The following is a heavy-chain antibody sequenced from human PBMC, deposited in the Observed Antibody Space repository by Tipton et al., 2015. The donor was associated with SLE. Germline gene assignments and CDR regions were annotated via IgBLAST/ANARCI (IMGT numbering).Heavy chain of an antibody. V-gene: IGHV3-30-3*01. Sequence: QLVQSGGGVVQPGRSLRLSCAASGFTFSSYAMHWVRQAPGKGLEWVAVISYDGSNKYYADSVKGRFTISRDNSKNTLYLQMNSLRAEDTAVYYCARELRTTIFGVVVIPYYYGMDVWGQGTTVTVSS. CDR3: ARELRTTIFGVVVIPYYYGMDV. CDR2: ISYDGSNK. D-gene: IGHD3-3*01. J-gene: IGHJ6*02. CDR1: GFTFSSYA.